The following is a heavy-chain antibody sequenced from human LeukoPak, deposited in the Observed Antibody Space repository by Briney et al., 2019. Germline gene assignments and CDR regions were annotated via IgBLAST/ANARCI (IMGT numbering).Heavy chain of an antibody. J-gene: IGHJ2*01. CDR2: ISGSGGST. Sequence: GGSLRLSCAASGFSFSSYAMSWVRQAPGKGLEWVSAISGSGGSTYYADSVKGRFTISRDNSKNTLYLQMNSLRAEDTAVYYCAKDQGRTTDWYFDLWGRGTLVTVSS. CDR1: GFSFSSYA. CDR3: AKDQGRTTDWYFDL. D-gene: IGHD4-11*01. V-gene: IGHV3-23*01.